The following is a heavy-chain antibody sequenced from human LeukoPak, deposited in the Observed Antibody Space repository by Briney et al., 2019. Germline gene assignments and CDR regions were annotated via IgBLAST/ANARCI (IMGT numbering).Heavy chain of an antibody. Sequence: GGSLRLSCAASGLTFSNYAMNWVRQAPGKGLEWVSAISGNGGSTYYADSVKGRFTISRDNSKNTLYLQMNSLRAEDTAVYYCAKDPTTVTTFYWFDPWGQGTLVTVSS. CDR2: ISGNGGST. V-gene: IGHV3-23*01. J-gene: IGHJ5*02. CDR3: AKDPTTVTTFYWFDP. D-gene: IGHD4-17*01. CDR1: GLTFSNYA.